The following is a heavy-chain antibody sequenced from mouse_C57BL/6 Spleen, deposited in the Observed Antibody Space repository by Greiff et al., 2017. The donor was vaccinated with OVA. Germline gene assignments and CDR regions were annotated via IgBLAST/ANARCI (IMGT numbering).Heavy chain of an antibody. CDR2: IDPSDSYT. V-gene: IGHV1-59*01. CDR3: ARPTTVVAPDYAMDY. CDR1: GYTFTSYW. Sequence: QVQLKQPGAELVRPGTSVKLSCKASGYTFTSYWMHWVKQRPGQGLEWIGVIDPSDSYTNYNQKFKGKATLTVDTSSSTAYMQLSSLTSEYSAVYYCARPTTVVAPDYAMDYWGQGTSVTVSS. J-gene: IGHJ4*01. D-gene: IGHD1-1*01.